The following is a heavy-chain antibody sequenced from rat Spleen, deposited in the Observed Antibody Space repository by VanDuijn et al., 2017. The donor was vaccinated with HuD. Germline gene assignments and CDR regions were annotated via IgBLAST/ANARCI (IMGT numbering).Heavy chain of an antibody. D-gene: IGHD5-1*01. J-gene: IGHJ3*01. CDR3: ATTPGRPFAY. CDR1: GFTFSNYA. CDR2: ISYDGSST. V-gene: IGHV5-19*01. Sequence: EVQLVESGGGLVQPGRSLKLSCAASGFTFSNYAMNWIRQAPTKGLEWVATISYDGSSTYYRDSVKGRFTISRDNAKSTLYLQMDSLRSEDTATYYCATTPGRPFAYWGQGTLVTVSS.